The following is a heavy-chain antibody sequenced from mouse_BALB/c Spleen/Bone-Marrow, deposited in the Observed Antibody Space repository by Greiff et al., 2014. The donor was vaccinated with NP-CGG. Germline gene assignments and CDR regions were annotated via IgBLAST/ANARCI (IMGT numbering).Heavy chain of an antibody. V-gene: IGHV1-62-2*01. CDR2: FYPGSGSI. CDR3: ARHEKANYGNYAMDY. CDR1: GYTFTEYI. J-gene: IGHJ4*01. D-gene: IGHD1-1*01. Sequence: QVQLKESGAELVKPGASVKLSCKASGYTFTEYIIHWVKQRSGQGLEWIGWFYPGSGSIKYNEKFKDKATLTADKSSSTVYMELSRLTSEDSAVYLCARHEKANYGNYAMDYWGQGTSVTVSS.